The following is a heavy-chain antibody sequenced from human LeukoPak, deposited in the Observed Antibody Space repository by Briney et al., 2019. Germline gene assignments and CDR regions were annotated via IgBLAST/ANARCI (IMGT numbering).Heavy chain of an antibody. D-gene: IGHD5-18*01. Sequence: SETLSLTCAVYGGSFSGYYWSWIRQPPGKGLEWIGEINHSGSTNYNPSLKSRVTISADTSKNQFSLKLNSVTAADTAVYYCARSASGYSYGDYWSQGILVTVSS. CDR3: ARSASGYSYGDY. CDR2: INHSGST. V-gene: IGHV4-34*01. J-gene: IGHJ4*02. CDR1: GGSFSGYY.